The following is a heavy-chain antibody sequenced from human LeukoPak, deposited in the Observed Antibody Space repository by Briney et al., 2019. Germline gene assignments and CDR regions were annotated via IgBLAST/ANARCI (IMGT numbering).Heavy chain of an antibody. CDR2: IYYSGST. CDR1: GGSISSSSYY. Sequence: SETLSLTCTVSGGSISSSSYYWGWIRQPPGKGLEWIGSIYYSGSTYYNPSLKSRVTISVDTSKNQFSLKLSSVTAADTAVYYCARQVAVDIVATMWFGDYYYGMDVWGQGTTVTVSS. J-gene: IGHJ6*02. CDR3: ARQVAVDIVATMWFGDYYYGMDV. D-gene: IGHD5-12*01. V-gene: IGHV4-39*01.